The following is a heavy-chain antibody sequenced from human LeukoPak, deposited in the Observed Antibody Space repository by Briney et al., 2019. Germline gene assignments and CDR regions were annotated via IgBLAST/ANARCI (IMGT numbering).Heavy chain of an antibody. J-gene: IGHJ6*02. CDR1: GGSFTSYY. CDR3: ASGVAHYYGSGSYYGTKYYYYGMDV. CDR2: IYYSGST. D-gene: IGHD3-10*01. Sequence: SETLSLTRTVSGGSFTSYYWSWVRQPPGKGLEWIGYIYYSGSTNYNPSLKSRVTISVDTSKNQFSLKLSSVTAADTAVYYCASGVAHYYGSGSYYGTKYYYYGMDVWGQGTTVTVSS. V-gene: IGHV4-59*08.